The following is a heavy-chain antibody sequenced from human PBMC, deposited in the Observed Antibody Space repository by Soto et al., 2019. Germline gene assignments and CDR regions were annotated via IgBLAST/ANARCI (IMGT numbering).Heavy chain of an antibody. V-gene: IGHV4-31*03. Sequence: SETLSLTCTVSGGSFSSGGYYWNWLRQFPGKGLEWIGYISYSGTTFYSPSLKGRISISIDTSKTQFSLKLTSVTVADTAVYYCARGADYYGSGTYPNWFDPWGQGTLVTVS. D-gene: IGHD3-10*01. CDR3: ARGADYYGSGTYPNWFDP. CDR1: GGSFSSGGYY. CDR2: ISYSGTT. J-gene: IGHJ5*02.